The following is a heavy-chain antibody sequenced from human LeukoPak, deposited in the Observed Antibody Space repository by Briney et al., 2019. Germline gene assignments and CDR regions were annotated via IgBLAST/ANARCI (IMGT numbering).Heavy chain of an antibody. CDR3: ASRRPDIVVVPAAKRSYYYYYMDV. V-gene: IGHV4-34*01. J-gene: IGHJ6*03. D-gene: IGHD2-2*01. Sequence: SETLSLTCAVYGGSFSGYYWSWIRQPPGKGLEWIGEINHSGSTNYNPPLKSRVTISVDTSKNQLSLKLSSVTAADTAVYYCASRRPDIVVVPAAKRSYYYYYMDVWGKGTTVTVSS. CDR2: INHSGST. CDR1: GGSFSGYY.